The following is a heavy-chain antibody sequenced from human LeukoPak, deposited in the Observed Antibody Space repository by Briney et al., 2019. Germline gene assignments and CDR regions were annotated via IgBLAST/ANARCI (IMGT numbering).Heavy chain of an antibody. CDR3: ARLAQYYYGSGSASDYYYYYMDV. J-gene: IGHJ6*03. V-gene: IGHV3-7*01. CDR1: GFTFSSYW. D-gene: IGHD3-10*01. CDR2: IKQDGSEK. Sequence: GGSLRLSCAASGFTFSSYWMSWVRQAPGKGLEWVADIKQDGSEKYYVDSVKGRFTISRDNAKNSLYLQMNSLRAEDTAVYYCARLAQYYYGSGSASDYYYYYMDVWGKGTTVTVSS.